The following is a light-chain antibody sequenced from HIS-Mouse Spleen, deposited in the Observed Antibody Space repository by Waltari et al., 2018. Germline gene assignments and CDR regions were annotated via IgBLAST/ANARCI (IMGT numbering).Light chain of an antibody. CDR1: SSNIGSKY. V-gene: IGLV1-47*01. Sequence: QSVLTQPPSASGTPGQRVTISCSGSSSNIGSKYVYWYQQLPGTAPKLLIYRNNPRPSGVPDRFSCSKSGTAASLAISGLRSEDEADYYCAAWDDSLSGRVFGGGTKLTVL. J-gene: IGLJ3*02. CDR3: AAWDDSLSGRV. CDR2: RNN.